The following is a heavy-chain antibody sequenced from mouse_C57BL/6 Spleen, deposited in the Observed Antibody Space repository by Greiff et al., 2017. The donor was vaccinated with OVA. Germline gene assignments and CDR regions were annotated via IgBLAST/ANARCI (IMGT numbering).Heavy chain of an antibody. Sequence: QVQLQQPGAELVKPGASVKLSCKASGYTFTSYWMQWVKQRPGQGLEWIGEIDPSDSYTNYNQKFKGKAPLTVDTSSSTAYMQLSSLTSEDSAVYYCARSDGYSYYYAMDYWGQGTSVTVSS. CDR1: GYTFTSYW. CDR2: IDPSDSYT. J-gene: IGHJ4*01. CDR3: ARSDGYSYYYAMDY. D-gene: IGHD2-3*01. V-gene: IGHV1-50*01.